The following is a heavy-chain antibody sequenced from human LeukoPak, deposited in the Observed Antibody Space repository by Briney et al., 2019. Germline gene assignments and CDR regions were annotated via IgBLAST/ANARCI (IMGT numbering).Heavy chain of an antibody. CDR1: GGSIISTIYY. V-gene: IGHV4-39*07. CDR2: ISYSGSS. D-gene: IGHD3-22*01. J-gene: IGHJ3*02. CDR3: ARGPYSYDSSGAFDI. Sequence: PSETLSLTCTVSGGSIISTIYYWGWIRQSPGKGLDWIGNISYSGSSFCKPSLKSRVTIAVDTSKNQFSLRLSSVTAADTAVYFCARGPYSYDSSGAFDIWGQGTMVTVSS.